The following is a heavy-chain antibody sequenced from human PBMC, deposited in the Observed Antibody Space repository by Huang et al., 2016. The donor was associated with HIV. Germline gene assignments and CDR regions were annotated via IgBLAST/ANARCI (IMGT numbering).Heavy chain of an antibody. CDR2: INPVNGRI. D-gene: IGHD2-2*03. CDR3: ARAARGDGYHGAFDV. V-gene: IGHV1-3*01. CDR1: GYIFTTYS. Sequence: QVQLVQSGAEFKKPGASLKLSCAASGYIFTTYSIHWFPRVPGQSLQWLGLINPVNGRIPFLQGFNGRVILSRDLSAATVYMQLSGLTADDTATYFCARAARGDGYHGAFDVWGQGTMVTV. J-gene: IGHJ3*01.